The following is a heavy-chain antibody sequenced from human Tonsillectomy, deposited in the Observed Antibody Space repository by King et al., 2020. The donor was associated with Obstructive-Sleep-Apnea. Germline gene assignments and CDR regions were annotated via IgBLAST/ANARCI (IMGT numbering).Heavy chain of an antibody. CDR2: ISYDGSNK. J-gene: IGHJ6*02. CDR1: GFTFSSYA. Sequence: HVQLVESGGGVVQPGRSLRLSCAASGFTFSSYAMHWVRQAPGKGLEWVAVISYDGSNKYYADSVKGRFTISRDNSKNTLYLQMNSLRAEDTGVYYCASRQIATIYYYYGMDVWGQGTTVTVSS. V-gene: IGHV3-30*04. CDR3: ASRQIATIYYYYGMDV. D-gene: IGHD5-24*01.